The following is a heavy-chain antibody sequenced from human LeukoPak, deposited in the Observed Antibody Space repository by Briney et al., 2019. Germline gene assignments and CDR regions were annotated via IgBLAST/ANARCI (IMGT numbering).Heavy chain of an antibody. CDR1: GGTFSSYA. CDR2: IIPIFGTA. CDR3: ARGPKDQQRGYSYRAYYYMDV. V-gene: IGHV1-69*13. J-gene: IGHJ6*03. Sequence: ASVKVSCKAPGGTFSSYAISWVRQAPGQGLEWMGGIIPIFGTANYAQKFQGRVTITADESTSTAYMELSSLRSEDTAVYYCARGPKDQQRGYSYRAYYYMDVWGKGTTVTVSS. D-gene: IGHD5-18*01.